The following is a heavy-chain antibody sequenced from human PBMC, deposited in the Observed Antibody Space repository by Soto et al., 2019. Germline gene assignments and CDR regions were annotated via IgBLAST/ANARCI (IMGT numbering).Heavy chain of an antibody. CDR2: IYPEDSET. V-gene: IGHV5-51*01. CDR1: GGEIVDLC. Sequence: WEPLNIPCSGAGGEIVDLCGGRVRKIHTQGLEWIGIIYPEDSETRYSPSIQDLVTISDDKSISTAYLQWNSLQASDTSTYYCTKGAERSVQRFFRSVFGLWGQGTPVTVSS. CDR3: TKGAERSVQRFFRSVFGL. D-gene: IGHD1-26*01. J-gene: IGHJ4*01.